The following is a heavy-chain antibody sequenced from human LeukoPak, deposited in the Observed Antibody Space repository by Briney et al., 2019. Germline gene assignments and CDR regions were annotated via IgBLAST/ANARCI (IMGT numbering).Heavy chain of an antibody. CDR1: GFTFSSYS. D-gene: IGHD4-17*01. CDR2: ISSSSSYI. J-gene: IGHJ4*02. V-gene: IGHV3-21*01. Sequence: GGSLRLSCAASGFTFSSYSMNWVRQAPGKGLEWVSSISSSSSYIYYADSEKGRFTISRDNAKNSLYLQMNSLRAEDTAVYYCARDSPYGDFFDYWGQGTLVTVSS. CDR3: ARDSPYGDFFDY.